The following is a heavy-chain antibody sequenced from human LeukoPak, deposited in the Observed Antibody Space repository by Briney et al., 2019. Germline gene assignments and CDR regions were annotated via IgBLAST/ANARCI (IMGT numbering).Heavy chain of an antibody. Sequence: SETLSLTCTVSGGSISSYYWSWIRQPPGKGLEWIGYIYYSGSTNYNPSLKSRVTISVDTSKNQFSLKLSSVTAADTAVYYCASGPGSGWYRGVGFDIWGQGTMVTVSS. J-gene: IGHJ3*02. D-gene: IGHD6-19*01. CDR3: ASGPGSGWYRGVGFDI. CDR1: GGSISSYY. CDR2: IYYSGST. V-gene: IGHV4-59*08.